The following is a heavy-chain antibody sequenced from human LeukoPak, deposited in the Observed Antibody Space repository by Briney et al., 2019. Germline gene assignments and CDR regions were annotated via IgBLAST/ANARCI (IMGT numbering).Heavy chain of an antibody. CDR2: IYGGGDGT. V-gene: IGHV3-23*01. J-gene: IGHJ4*02. CDR1: GFTFSSHA. CDR3: TKDWSADY. Sequence: PGGSLRLSCAASGFTFSSHAMTWFRQAPEKGLEWVSSIYGGGDGTFYADSVRGRFTISRDNSKNTLFLQMNSLRVEDTAVYYCTKDWSADYWGQGTLVTVSS.